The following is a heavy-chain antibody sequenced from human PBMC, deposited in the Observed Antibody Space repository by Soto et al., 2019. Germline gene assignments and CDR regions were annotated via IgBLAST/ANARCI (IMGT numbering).Heavy chain of an antibody. CDR3: AKAHMITFGGVIVIPFDY. D-gene: IGHD3-16*02. CDR2: ISGSGGST. V-gene: IGHV3-23*01. J-gene: IGHJ4*02. CDR1: GFTFSSYA. Sequence: GGSLRLSCAASGFTFSSYAMSWVRQAPGKGLEWVSAISGSGGSTYYADSVKGRFTISRDNSKNTLYLQMNSLRAEDTAVYYCAKAHMITFGGVIVIPFDYWGQGTLVTVSS.